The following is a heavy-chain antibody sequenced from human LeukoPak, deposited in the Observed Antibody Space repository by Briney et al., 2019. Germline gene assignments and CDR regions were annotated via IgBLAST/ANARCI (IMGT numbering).Heavy chain of an antibody. D-gene: IGHD5-12*01. CDR1: GFTFDDYA. CDR2: ISWNSGSI. Sequence: GGSLRLSCAGSGFTFDDYAMHWVRQAPGKGLEWVSGISWNSGSIGYADSVKGRFTISRDNSKNTLYLQMNSLRAEDTAVYYCAKDTRYSGYDYYYWGQGTLVTVSS. CDR3: AKDTRYSGYDYYY. V-gene: IGHV3-9*01. J-gene: IGHJ4*02.